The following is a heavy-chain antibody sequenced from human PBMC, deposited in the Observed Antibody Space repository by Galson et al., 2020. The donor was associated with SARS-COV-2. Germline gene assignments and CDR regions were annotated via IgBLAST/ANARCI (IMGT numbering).Heavy chain of an antibody. V-gene: IGHV4-59*08. CDR1: GDSLTSYY. CDR3: AMCARRQYVLPAAILDV. D-gene: IGHD2-2*01. Sequence: KTSETLSLTCTVSGDSLTSYYWSWIRQTPGKGLEWIGYVYYSWNTNYNPSLKSRVTISVDTSRNQFSLNLRSVTAADTAVYYCAMCARRQYVLPAAILDVWGQGTTVTVSS. CDR2: VYYSWNT. J-gene: IGHJ6*02.